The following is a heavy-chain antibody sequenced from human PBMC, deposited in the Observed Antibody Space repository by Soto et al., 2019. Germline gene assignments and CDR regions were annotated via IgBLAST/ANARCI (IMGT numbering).Heavy chain of an antibody. CDR2: IIPIFGTA. D-gene: IGHD6-13*01. Sequence: QVQLVQSGAEVKKPGSSVKVSCKASGGTFSSYAISWVRQAPGQGLEWMGGIIPIFGTANYAQKFQGRVTITADESTSTAYMELSSLRSEDTAVYYCVRGGMPGPYSSSPTADWGQGTLVTVSS. J-gene: IGHJ4*02. CDR3: VRGGMPGPYSSSPTAD. V-gene: IGHV1-69*01. CDR1: GGTFSSYA.